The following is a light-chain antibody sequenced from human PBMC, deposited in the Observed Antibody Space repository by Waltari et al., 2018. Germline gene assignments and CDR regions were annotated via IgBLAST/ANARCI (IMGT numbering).Light chain of an antibody. CDR2: EVS. V-gene: IGLV2-14*01. J-gene: IGLJ2*01. CDR3: ASYTSVSTLVV. CDR1: SRSTGGSKF. Sequence: QSALPQPASVSGSPGQSITIPCSGASRSTGGSKFFPWYQQHPDKAPKLIIYEVSKRPSGVSNRFSGTKSDNTASLTISGLQAEDEGDYYCASYTSVSTLVVFGGGTKLTVL.